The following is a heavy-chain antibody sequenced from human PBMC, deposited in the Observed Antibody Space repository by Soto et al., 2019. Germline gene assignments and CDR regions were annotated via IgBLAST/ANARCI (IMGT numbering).Heavy chain of an antibody. CDR1: GFTFSSYG. V-gene: IGHV3-30*18. Sequence: QVQLVESGGGVVQPGRSLRLSCAASGFTFSSYGMHWVRQAPGKGLEWVAVISYDGSKKNYADSVKGRFTISRDNSKNTLYLQMNSLRAEDTAVYYCAKDGLMITFGGVTHWGQGNLVNVSS. J-gene: IGHJ4*02. D-gene: IGHD3-16*01. CDR2: ISYDGSKK. CDR3: AKDGLMITFGGVTH.